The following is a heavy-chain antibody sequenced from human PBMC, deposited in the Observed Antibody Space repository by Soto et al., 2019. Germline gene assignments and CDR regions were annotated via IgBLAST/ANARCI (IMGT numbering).Heavy chain of an antibody. D-gene: IGHD1-20*01. CDR3: TRRYNWNDNYFDT. J-gene: IGHJ5*02. Sequence: SETLSLTCTVSGASISVHSYYWTWIRQPPGKGLEWIGSSYYSGTTYFNPSLKSRATISVDTSKNQFSLRMTSVTAADTAIYYCTRRYNWNDNYFDTWGPGAMVTVS. CDR1: GASISVHSYY. CDR2: SYYSGTT. V-gene: IGHV4-39*01.